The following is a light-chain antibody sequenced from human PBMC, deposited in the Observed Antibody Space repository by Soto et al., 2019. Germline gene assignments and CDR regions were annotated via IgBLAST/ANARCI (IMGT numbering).Light chain of an antibody. CDR1: QSVSSNY. CDR2: GVS. J-gene: IGKJ5*01. CDR3: HQYGASPWT. Sequence: EIVLTQSPGTLSLSAGERATLSCRASQSVSSNYFAWFQQRPGQAPRLLIYGVSTRATGTPDRFSASGSATEFTLNINRLEPEDFAVYYCHQYGASPWTFGQGTRLEIK. V-gene: IGKV3-20*01.